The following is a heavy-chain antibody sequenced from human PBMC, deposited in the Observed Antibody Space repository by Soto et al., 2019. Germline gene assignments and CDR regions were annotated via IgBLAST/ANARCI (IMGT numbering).Heavy chain of an antibody. Sequence: SQTLSLTCAMSGKSVSSNSAAWNWIKQSPSRGLEWLGRTYYRSKWYNDYAVSVKSRITINPDTSKNQFSLQLNSVTPEDTAVYYCASTYIAASIRRWFDPWGQGTLVTVSS. D-gene: IGHD6-13*01. V-gene: IGHV6-1*01. J-gene: IGHJ5*02. CDR2: TYYRSKWYN. CDR3: ASTYIAASIRRWFDP. CDR1: GKSVSSNSAA.